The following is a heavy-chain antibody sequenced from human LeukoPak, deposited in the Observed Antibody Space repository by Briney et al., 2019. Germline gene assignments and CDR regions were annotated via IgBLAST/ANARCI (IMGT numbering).Heavy chain of an antibody. D-gene: IGHD6-6*01. CDR2: FDPEDGET. J-gene: IGHJ4*02. V-gene: IGHV1-24*01. CDR1: GYTLTELS. Sequence: ASVKVSCKVSGYTLTELSMHWVRQAPGKGLEWMEGFDPEDGETIYAQKFQGRVTMTEDTSTDTAYMELSSLRSEDTAVYYCATAPLEQLVFDYWGQGTLVTVSS. CDR3: ATAPLEQLVFDY.